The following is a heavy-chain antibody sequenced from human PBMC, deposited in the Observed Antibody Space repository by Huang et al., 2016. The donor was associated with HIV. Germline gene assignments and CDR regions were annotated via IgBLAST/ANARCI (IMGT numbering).Heavy chain of an antibody. V-gene: IGHV3-53*02. CDR2: IYSGGST. CDR1: GFTVSSNF. Sequence: EVRLVETGGVLIHPGESLRLACAASGFTVSSNFMNWVRQAPGKGLEWVSVIYSGGSTYDAGSVRGRFTISRDNSKNTVYLQMNNVRAEDTAVYYYYLDVWGTGTTVTVSS. J-gene: IGHJ6*03. CDR3: YLDV.